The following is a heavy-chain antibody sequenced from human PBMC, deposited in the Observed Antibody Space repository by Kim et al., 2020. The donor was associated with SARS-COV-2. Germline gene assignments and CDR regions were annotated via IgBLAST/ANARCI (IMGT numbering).Heavy chain of an antibody. Sequence: PSIKSRVTISVDTSKNRLSLKLSSVTASDTAVYYCARGMSSEQQLVLNYWGQGTLVTVSS. V-gene: IGHV4-34*01. J-gene: IGHJ4*02. CDR3: ARGMSSEQQLVLNY. D-gene: IGHD6-13*01.